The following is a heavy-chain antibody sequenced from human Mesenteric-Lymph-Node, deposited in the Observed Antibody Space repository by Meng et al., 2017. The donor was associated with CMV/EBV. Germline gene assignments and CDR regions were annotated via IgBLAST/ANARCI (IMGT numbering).Heavy chain of an antibody. CDR1: GGSIGSADYY. J-gene: IGHJ5*02. CDR3: ARGIYCGGDCSKGFDP. Sequence: EGSLRLSCTVSGGSIGSADYYWSWIRQPPGKGLEWVSVIYSGGSTYYADSVKGRFTISRDNSKNTLYLQMNSLRAEDTAVYYCARGIYCGGDCSKGFDPWGQGTLVTVSS. CDR2: IYSGGST. D-gene: IGHD2-21*01. V-gene: IGHV3-66*02.